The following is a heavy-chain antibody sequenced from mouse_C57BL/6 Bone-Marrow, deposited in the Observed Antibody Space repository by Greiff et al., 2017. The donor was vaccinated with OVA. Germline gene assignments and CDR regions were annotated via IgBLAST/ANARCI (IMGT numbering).Heavy chain of an antibody. CDR1: GYTFTSYW. CDR3: ARSYDYDSWVAY. J-gene: IGHJ3*01. V-gene: IGHV1-69*01. D-gene: IGHD2-4*01. CDR2: IDPSDSYT. Sequence: QVQLQQPGAELVMPGASVKLSCKASGYTFTSYWMHWVKQRPGQGLEWIGEIDPSDSYTNYNQKFKGKSTLTVDKSSSTAYMQLSSLTSEDSAVYYGARSYDYDSWVAYWGQGTLVTVSA.